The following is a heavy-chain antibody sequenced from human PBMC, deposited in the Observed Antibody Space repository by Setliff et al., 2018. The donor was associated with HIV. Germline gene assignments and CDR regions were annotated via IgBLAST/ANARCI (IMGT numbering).Heavy chain of an antibody. CDR2: IYSGGST. D-gene: IGHD3-3*01. Sequence: GGSLRLSCAAYGFTVSSNYMSWVRQAPGKGLEWVSVIYSGGSTYYADSVTSRFTISRDNSKNTLYLQMNSLRAEDTAVYYCARVGDYNFWSGYKYNYYYGMDVWGQGTTVTVSS. CDR1: GFTVSSNY. J-gene: IGHJ6*02. V-gene: IGHV3-53*01. CDR3: ARVGDYNFWSGYKYNYYYGMDV.